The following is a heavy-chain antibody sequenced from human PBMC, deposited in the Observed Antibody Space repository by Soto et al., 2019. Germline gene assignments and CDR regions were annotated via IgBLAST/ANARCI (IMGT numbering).Heavy chain of an antibody. CDR1: GFTFSSYG. D-gene: IGHD6-13*01. J-gene: IGHJ3*02. Sequence: QVQLVESGGGVVQPGRSLRLSCAASGFTFSSYGMHWVRQAPGKGLEWVAVIWYYGSNKYYADSVKGRFTISRDNSKNTLYLQMNSLRAEDTAVYYCARAAYSKRDAFDIWGQGTMVTVSS. CDR3: ARAAYSKRDAFDI. V-gene: IGHV3-33*01. CDR2: IWYYGSNK.